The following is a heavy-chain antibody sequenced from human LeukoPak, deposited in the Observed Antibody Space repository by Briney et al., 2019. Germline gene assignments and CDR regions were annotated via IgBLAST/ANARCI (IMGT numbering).Heavy chain of an antibody. V-gene: IGHV3-30*03. CDR3: ARDFWVRGSSSSGGGDLCDY. CDR2: ISYDGSNK. J-gene: IGHJ4*02. D-gene: IGHD6-6*01. Sequence: GGSLRLSCAASGFTFSSYGMHWVRQAPGKGLEWVAVISYDGSNKYYADSVRGRFTISRDNSKNTLYLQMNSLRAEDTAVYYCARDFWVRGSSSSGGGDLCDYWGQGTLVTVSS. CDR1: GFTFSSYG.